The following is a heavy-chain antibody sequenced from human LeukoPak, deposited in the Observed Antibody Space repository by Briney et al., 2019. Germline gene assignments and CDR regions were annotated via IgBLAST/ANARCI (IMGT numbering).Heavy chain of an antibody. CDR2: IWYDGSNK. CDR3: ATDRWVLGFGVNPSYMDV. CDR1: GFTFSSYG. V-gene: IGHV3-33*01. Sequence: PGGSLRLSCAASGFTFSSYGMHSVRQAPGKGLEWVAVIWYDGSNKYYADSVKGRFTISRDNSKNTLYLQKDSLVSEGTAVYYGATDRWVLGFGVNPSYMDVWGKGTTVTASS. D-gene: IGHD3-10*01. J-gene: IGHJ6*03.